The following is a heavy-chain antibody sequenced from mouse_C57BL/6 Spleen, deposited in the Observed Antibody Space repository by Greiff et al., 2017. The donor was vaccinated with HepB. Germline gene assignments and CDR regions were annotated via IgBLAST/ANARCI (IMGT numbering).Heavy chain of an antibody. V-gene: IGHV1-15*01. Sequence: QVQLQQSGAELVRPGASVTLSCKASGYTFTDYEMHWVKQTPVHGLEWIGAIDPETGGTAYNQKFKGKAILTADQSSSTAYMELRSLTSEDSAVYYGVYYGSSYGFAYWGQGTLVTVSA. CDR2: IDPETGGT. D-gene: IGHD1-1*01. CDR1: GYTFTDYE. CDR3: VYYGSSYGFAY. J-gene: IGHJ3*01.